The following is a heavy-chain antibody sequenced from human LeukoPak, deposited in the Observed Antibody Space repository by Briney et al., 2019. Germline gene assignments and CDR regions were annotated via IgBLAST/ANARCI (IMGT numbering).Heavy chain of an antibody. D-gene: IGHD4-17*01. Sequence: GGSLRLSCAASGFTFSSYGMHWVRLAPGKGLEWVAVISYDGSNKYHADSVKGRFTISRDNSKNTLYLQMNSPRAEDTAVYYCAKGRTVTDDYWGQGTLVTVSS. V-gene: IGHV3-30*18. CDR1: GFTFSSYG. CDR2: ISYDGSNK. CDR3: AKGRTVTDDY. J-gene: IGHJ4*02.